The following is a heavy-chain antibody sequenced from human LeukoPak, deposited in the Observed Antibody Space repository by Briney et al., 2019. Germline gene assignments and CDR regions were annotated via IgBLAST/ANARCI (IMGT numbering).Heavy chain of an antibody. J-gene: IGHJ5*02. Sequence: SVKVSCKASGGTLISYAISWVRQAPGQGLEWMGGIIPIFGTANYAQKFQGRVTLTRDMSTSTDYLELSSLRSEDTAVYYCARDNSVRDEAWWFNPWGQGTLVTVSS. CDR3: ARDNSVRDEAWWFNP. V-gene: IGHV1-69*05. CDR2: IIPIFGTA. CDR1: GGTLISYA. D-gene: IGHD5-24*01.